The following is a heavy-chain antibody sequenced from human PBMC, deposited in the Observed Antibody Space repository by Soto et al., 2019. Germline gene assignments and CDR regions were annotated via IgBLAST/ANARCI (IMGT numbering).Heavy chain of an antibody. CDR3: ARGICTGGSCYSVWYLDL. CDR1: GYSFTSYT. Sequence: QVQLVQSGAEVKKPGASVKVSCKASGYSFTSYTLHWVRQAPGQRLEWMGWINAANGDSKHSQNLQGRVTITTDTSASSGYIELSSVRSEDTSAYYCARGICTGGSCYSVWYLDLCGRGTLVAVSS. V-gene: IGHV1-3*01. CDR2: INAANGDS. D-gene: IGHD2-15*01. J-gene: IGHJ2*01.